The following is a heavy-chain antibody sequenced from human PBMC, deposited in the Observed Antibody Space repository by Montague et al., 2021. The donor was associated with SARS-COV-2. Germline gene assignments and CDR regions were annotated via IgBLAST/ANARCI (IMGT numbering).Heavy chain of an antibody. J-gene: IGHJ3*02. V-gene: IGHV4-39*01. CDR1: GGSVSSTSYY. Sequence: SETLSLTCTVSGGSVSSTSYYWDWIRQPPGKGLEWIGSIHYSGTTYYNPSLKSQVTISVDTSKNQFSLKLRSVTAADTAVYYCARGESGWVDAFDNWGQGTMVTVSS. CDR3: ARGESGWVDAFDN. D-gene: IGHD6-19*01. CDR2: IHYSGTT.